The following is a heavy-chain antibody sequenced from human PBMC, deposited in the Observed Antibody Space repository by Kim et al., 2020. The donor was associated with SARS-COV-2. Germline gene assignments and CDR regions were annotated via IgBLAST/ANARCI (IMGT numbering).Heavy chain of an antibody. CDR3: ARVDLTSRGPLVRGAVYDY. D-gene: IGHD3-10*01. J-gene: IGHJ4*02. V-gene: IGHV3-48*03. CDR1: GFTLSIYE. Sequence: GGSLRLSCAASGFTLSIYEMNWVRQAPGKGLEWVSYITNRGTTIFYADSVKGRFTISTDNAKNSLFLQMNSLRAEDTAIYYCARVDLTSRGPLVRGAVYDYWGQGTLVTVSS. CDR2: ITNRGTTI.